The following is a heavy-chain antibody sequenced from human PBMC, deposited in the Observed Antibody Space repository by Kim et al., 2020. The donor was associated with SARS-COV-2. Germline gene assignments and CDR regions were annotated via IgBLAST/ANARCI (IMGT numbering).Heavy chain of an antibody. CDR2: ISYDGSNQ. CDR1: GFTFSTYG. J-gene: IGHJ6*02. Sequence: GGSLRLSCAASGFTFSTYGMHWVRQAPGKGLEWVALISYDGSNQYYADSVKGRFTISRDNSTTHLYLQMNSLRTEDTALYHCAKALLRGVNFYYDGMDVWGQGTTVTGSS. V-gene: IGHV3-30*18. D-gene: IGHD3-10*01. CDR3: AKALLRGVNFYYDGMDV.